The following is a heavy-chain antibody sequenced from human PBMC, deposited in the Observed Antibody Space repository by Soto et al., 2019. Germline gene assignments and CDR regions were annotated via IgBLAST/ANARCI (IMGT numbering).Heavy chain of an antibody. J-gene: IGHJ3*02. CDR1: GFSLSTSGVG. D-gene: IGHD1-1*01. V-gene: IGHV2-5*02. CDR2: IYWDEDK. Sequence: YGPTLVNPTTTLTLTCTFSGFSLSTSGVGGGWIRPPPGKALEWLALIYWDEDKRYNPSLKSRLTITKDPSKNQVVLTMTNMDPVDTATYYCAHRTRGIDAFDIWGQGTMVTVSS. CDR3: AHRTRGIDAFDI.